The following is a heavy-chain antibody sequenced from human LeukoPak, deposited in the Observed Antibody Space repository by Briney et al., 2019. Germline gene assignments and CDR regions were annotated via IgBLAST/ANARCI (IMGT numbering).Heavy chain of an antibody. CDR2: MNPNSGNT. CDR1: GYTFTSYD. Sequence: ASVKVSCKASGYTFTSYDINWVRQATGQGLEWMGWMNPNSGNTGYAQKFQGRVTMTRNTSISTAYMELSSLRSEDMAVYYCASTELGYGGNPAFDWGQGTLVTVSS. J-gene: IGHJ4*02. CDR3: ASTELGYGGNPAFD. V-gene: IGHV1-8*01. D-gene: IGHD4-23*01.